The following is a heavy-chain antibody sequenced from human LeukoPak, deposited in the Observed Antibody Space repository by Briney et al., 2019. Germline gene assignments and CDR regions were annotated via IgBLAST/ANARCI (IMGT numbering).Heavy chain of an antibody. J-gene: IGHJ4*02. Sequence: ESLKISCKGSGYSFTSYWIGWVRQMPGKGLEWMGIIYPGDSDTRYSPSFQGQVTISADKSISTAYLQWSSLKASDTAMYYCARLTASVDTDMVYSFDYWGQGTLVTVSS. D-gene: IGHD5-18*01. CDR2: IYPGDSDT. CDR3: ARLTASVDTDMVYSFDY. CDR1: GYSFTSYW. V-gene: IGHV5-51*01.